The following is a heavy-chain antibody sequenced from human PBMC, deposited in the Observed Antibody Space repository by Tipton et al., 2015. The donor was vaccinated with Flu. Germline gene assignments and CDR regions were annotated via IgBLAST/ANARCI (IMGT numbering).Heavy chain of an antibody. J-gene: IGHJ6*02. CDR1: GFTFSTYS. V-gene: IGHV3-21*01. CDR3: ARDKTNVLRYFEAGMDV. Sequence: VQLVQSGGGLVKPGGSLRLSCAASGFTFSTYSMNWVRQAPGKGLEWVSSISSSGDFKYYADSVKGRFTISRDNAKNSLSLQMSSLRADDTAVYYCARDKTNVLRYFEAGMDVWGQGTTVTVSS. D-gene: IGHD3-9*01. CDR2: ISSSGDFK.